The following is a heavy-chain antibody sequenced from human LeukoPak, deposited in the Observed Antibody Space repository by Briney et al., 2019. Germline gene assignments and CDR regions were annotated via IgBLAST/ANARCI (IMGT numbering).Heavy chain of an antibody. CDR2: IPYHGSNK. V-gene: IGHV3-30*02. J-gene: IGHJ4*02. CDR3: AKDPSYYGDMYDFHY. Sequence: PGGSLRLSCAASGLTFSSYGMHWVRQAAGKGLEWVAFIPYHGSNKYYADSVKGRFSISRDNSKNTLYLEMNSLRAEDTAMYYCAKDPSYYGDMYDFHYWRRETLLTVSS. D-gene: IGHD4-17*01. CDR1: GLTFSSYG.